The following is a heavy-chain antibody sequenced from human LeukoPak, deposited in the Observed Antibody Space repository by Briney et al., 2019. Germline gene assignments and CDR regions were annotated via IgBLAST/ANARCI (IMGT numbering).Heavy chain of an antibody. CDR1: AYSSTNYW. J-gene: IGHJ3*02. CDR2: IYPGDSDT. D-gene: IGHD1-26*01. V-gene: IGHV5-51*01. Sequence: GESLKISCRGSAYSSTNYWIGWVRQMPGKGLEWMGLIYPGDSDTKYSPSFQGQVTVSADRSISTAFLQWTSLKASDTAMYYCARHRLGGSYDAFDIWGQGTMVTVSS. CDR3: ARHRLGGSYDAFDI.